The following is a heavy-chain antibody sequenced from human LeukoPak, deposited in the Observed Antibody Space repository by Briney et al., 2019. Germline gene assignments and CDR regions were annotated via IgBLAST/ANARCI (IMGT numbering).Heavy chain of an antibody. V-gene: IGHV3-23*01. Sequence: GGSLRLSCAASGFTFSTYAVNWVRQAPGEGLEWVSTISGSGDSTYYADSVKGRFTISRDNSKNTLYLQMNSLRAEDTAVYYCAKADYDFWSGYYVWGQGTLVTVSS. CDR3: AKADYDFWSGYYV. J-gene: IGHJ4*02. CDR1: GFTFSTYA. D-gene: IGHD3-3*01. CDR2: ISGSGDST.